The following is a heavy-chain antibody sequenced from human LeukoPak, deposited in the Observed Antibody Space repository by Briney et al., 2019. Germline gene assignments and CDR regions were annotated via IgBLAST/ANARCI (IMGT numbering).Heavy chain of an antibody. D-gene: IGHD3-10*01. CDR1: GFSLNTHAVV. V-gene: IGHV2-5*02. CDR3: VHRTSGTSVDH. J-gene: IGHJ4*02. Sequence: AGTTLVKPTQTLTLTRTFSGFSLNTHAVVVGWVSQPPGQALEWLTFLCGDDDKRYSPSLESRLTITKDTYKNQVVLTMTDMDYVDTATYYCVHRTSGTSVDHWGQGTLVTVSS. CDR2: LCGDDDK.